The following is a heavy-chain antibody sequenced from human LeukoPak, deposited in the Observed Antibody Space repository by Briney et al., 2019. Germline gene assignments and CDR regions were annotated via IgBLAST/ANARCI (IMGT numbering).Heavy chain of an antibody. J-gene: IGHJ6*03. CDR2: IKQDGSQK. Sequence: GGSLRLSCAASGFTFSTYWMNWVRQAPGKGLEWVANIKQDGSQKYYVDSVKGRFTISRDNAKNSLYLQMNSLRAEDTAVYYCARDSGYYYYYMDVWGKGTTVTVSS. CDR1: GFTFSTYW. CDR3: ARDSGYYYYYMDV. V-gene: IGHV3-7*01.